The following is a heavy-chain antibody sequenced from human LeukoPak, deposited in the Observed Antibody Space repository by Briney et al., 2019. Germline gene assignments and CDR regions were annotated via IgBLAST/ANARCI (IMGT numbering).Heavy chain of an antibody. V-gene: IGHV4-59*01. Sequence: RPSETLSLTCTVSGGSISNYYWSWIRQPPGKGLEWIGYIYYSGSTNYNPSLKSRVTISVDTSKNQFSLKLSSVTAADTAVYYCARGAYVEMATTDYYYYGMDVWGQGTPVTVSS. CDR2: IYYSGST. CDR3: ARGAYVEMATTDYYYYGMDV. CDR1: GGSISNYY. D-gene: IGHD5-24*01. J-gene: IGHJ6*02.